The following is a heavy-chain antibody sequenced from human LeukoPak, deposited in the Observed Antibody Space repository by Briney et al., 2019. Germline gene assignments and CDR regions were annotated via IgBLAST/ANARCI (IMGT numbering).Heavy chain of an antibody. V-gene: IGHV3-23*01. CDR3: AKDRAIAAAGNTNDHFDY. J-gene: IGHJ4*02. CDR2: ISCSGGST. D-gene: IGHD6-13*01. CDR1: GFTFSSYA. Sequence: GGSLRLSCVASGFTFSSYAMSWVRQAPGKGLEWVSAISCSGGSTYYADSVKGRFTISRDNSKNTLYLQMNSLRAEDTAVYYCAKDRAIAAAGNTNDHFDYWGQGTLVTVSS.